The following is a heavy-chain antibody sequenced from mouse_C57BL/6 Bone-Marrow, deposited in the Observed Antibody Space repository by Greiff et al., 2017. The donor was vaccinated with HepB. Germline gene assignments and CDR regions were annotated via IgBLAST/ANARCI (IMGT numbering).Heavy chain of an antibody. CDR1: GYTFTSYG. V-gene: IGHV1-81*01. Sequence: VKLQESGAELARPGASVKLSCKASGYTFTSYGISWVKQRTGQGLEWIGEIYPRSGNTYYNEKFKGKATLTADKSSSTAYMELRSLTSEDSAVYFCARWGIYYGNYVGWFAYWGQGTLVTVSA. CDR3: ARWGIYYGNYVGWFAY. CDR2: IYPRSGNT. J-gene: IGHJ3*01. D-gene: IGHD2-1*01.